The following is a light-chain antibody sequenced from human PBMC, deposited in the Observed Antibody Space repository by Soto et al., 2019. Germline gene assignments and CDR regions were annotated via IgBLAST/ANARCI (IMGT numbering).Light chain of an antibody. V-gene: IGLV2-8*01. Sequence: QSVLTQPPSASWSPGQSVTISCTGTSSDVGGYNYVSWYQQHPGKAPKLMIYEVNKRPSGVPDRFSGSKSGNTASLTVSGLQAEDEGDYYCSSHAGSKRVFGTGTKVTVL. CDR3: SSHAGSKRV. CDR2: EVN. CDR1: SSDVGGYNY. J-gene: IGLJ1*01.